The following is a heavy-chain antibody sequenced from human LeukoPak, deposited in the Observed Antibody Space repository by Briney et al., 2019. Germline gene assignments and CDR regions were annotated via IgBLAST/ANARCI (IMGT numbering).Heavy chain of an antibody. Sequence: ASVKVSCKASGYSLTTYYIHWVRQAPGQGLEWMGIINPSGGSTSYAQKFQGRVTMTRDTSTSTVYMELSSLRSEDTAVYYCAREEARDGSTGYYFDYWGQGTLLTVSS. CDR3: AREEARDGSTGYYFDY. CDR1: GYSLTTYY. V-gene: IGHV1-46*01. J-gene: IGHJ4*02. CDR2: INPSGGST. D-gene: IGHD5-24*01.